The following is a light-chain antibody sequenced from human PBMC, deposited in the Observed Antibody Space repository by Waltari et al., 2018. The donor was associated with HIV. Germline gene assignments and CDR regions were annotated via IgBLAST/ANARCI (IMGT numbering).Light chain of an antibody. CDR3: ATWDDSLSGRV. Sequence: QSVLTQPPSASGAPGKKFTMSCSGSRSNTGSNYVYWYHTLPGAPPTLLIHRNNQRPEGVPDRFPGSKSGTSSSLAVSGLRSEDEGHYYCATWDDSLSGRVFGGGTKLTVL. J-gene: IGLJ3*02. CDR2: RNN. V-gene: IGLV1-47*01. CDR1: RSNTGSNY.